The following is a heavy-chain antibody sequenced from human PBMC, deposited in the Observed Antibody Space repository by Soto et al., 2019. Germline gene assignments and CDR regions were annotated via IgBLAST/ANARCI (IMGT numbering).Heavy chain of an antibody. CDR1: GYTLTSYG. D-gene: IGHD5-18*01. V-gene: IGHV1-18*01. CDR3: ARVLVDTAMVAWVY. J-gene: IGHJ4*02. CDR2: ISAYNGNT. Sequence: ASVKVSCTASGYTLTSYGISWVRQAPGQGLEWMGWISAYNGNTNYAQKLQGRVTMTTDTSTSTAYMELRSLRSDDTAVYYCARVLVDTAMVAWVYWGQGTLVTVSS.